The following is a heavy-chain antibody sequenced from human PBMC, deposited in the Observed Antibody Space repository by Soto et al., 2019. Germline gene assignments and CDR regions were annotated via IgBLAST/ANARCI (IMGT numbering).Heavy chain of an antibody. Sequence: QVQLQESGPGLVKPSQTLSLTCTVSGLSFGTGGSYWSWIRHRPGKGLEWIGYIYDNGNARYNPSLTSRVAISLETSKKQFFLMLRSVTAADPAVYFCARKTGYEAFDFWGQGTLVTVSS. CDR1: GLSFGTGGSY. D-gene: IGHD5-12*01. V-gene: IGHV4-31*03. CDR3: ARKTGYEAFDF. J-gene: IGHJ4*02. CDR2: IYDNGNA.